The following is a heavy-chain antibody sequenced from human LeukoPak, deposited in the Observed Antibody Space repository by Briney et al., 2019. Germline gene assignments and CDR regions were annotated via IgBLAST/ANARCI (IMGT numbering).Heavy chain of an antibody. CDR3: AREEYQLRNAYYFDY. D-gene: IGHD2-2*01. CDR2: INSDGSST. V-gene: IGHV3-74*01. J-gene: IGHJ4*02. Sequence: PGGSLRLSCAASGFTFSSYWMHWVRQAPGKGLVWVSRINSDGSSTSYADSVKGRFTISRDNAKNSLNLQMNSLRVEDTAVYYCAREEYQLRNAYYFDYWGQGTLVTVSS. CDR1: GFTFSSYW.